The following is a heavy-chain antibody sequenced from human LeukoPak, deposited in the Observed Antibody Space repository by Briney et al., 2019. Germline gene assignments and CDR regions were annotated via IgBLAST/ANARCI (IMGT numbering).Heavy chain of an antibody. Sequence: GGSLRLSCAASGFAFESYWMSWVRQAPGKGLGWVANIKQDGSEKYYVDSVKGRFTISRDNAKNSLYLQMNGLRAEDTAVYYCARGSTGIWGQGTMVTVSS. V-gene: IGHV3-7*01. J-gene: IGHJ3*02. CDR2: IKQDGSEK. CDR3: ARGSTGI. CDR1: GFAFESYW. D-gene: IGHD2-8*02.